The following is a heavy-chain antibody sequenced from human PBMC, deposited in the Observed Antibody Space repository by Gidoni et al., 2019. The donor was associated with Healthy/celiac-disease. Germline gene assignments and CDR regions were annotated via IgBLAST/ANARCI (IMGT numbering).Heavy chain of an antibody. D-gene: IGHD5-18*01. Sequence: QITLKESGPTLVKPTQTLMLTCTFSGFSPSTSGVGVGWIRQPPGKALEWLALIYWDDDKRYSPSLKSRLTITKDTSKNQVVLTMTNMDPVDTATYYCAHSRPAMADLYYYYGMDVWGQGTTVTVSS. CDR2: IYWDDDK. J-gene: IGHJ6*02. V-gene: IGHV2-5*02. CDR1: GFSPSTSGVG. CDR3: AHSRPAMADLYYYYGMDV.